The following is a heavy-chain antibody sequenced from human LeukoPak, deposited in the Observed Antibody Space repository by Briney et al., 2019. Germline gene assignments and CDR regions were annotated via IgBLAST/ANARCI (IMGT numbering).Heavy chain of an antibody. J-gene: IGHJ3*02. CDR2: IYYSGRT. V-gene: IGHV4-30-4*08. CDR3: ARYLVVTDAFDI. CDR1: GGSISSGDYY. D-gene: IGHD3-22*01. Sequence: SETLSLTCTVSGGSISSGDYYWSWIRQPPGKGLEGNGYIYYSGRTYYNPSLKSRVTISVDTSKNQFSLKLSSVTAADTAVYYCARYLVVTDAFDIWGQGTMVTVSS.